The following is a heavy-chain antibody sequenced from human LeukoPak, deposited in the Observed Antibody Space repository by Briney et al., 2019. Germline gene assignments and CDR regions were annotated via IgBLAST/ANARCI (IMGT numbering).Heavy chain of an antibody. CDR2: IGSSGGGI. D-gene: IGHD2-15*01. J-gene: IGHJ4*02. CDR3: AREGRYCSGGSCYAADYFDY. Sequence: GGSLRLSCAASGFTFSTYTMYWVRHPPGKRLEWVSIIGSSGGGIHYADSVKGRFTISRDNSKNTLYLQMNSLRAEDTAVYYCAREGRYCSGGSCYAADYFDYWGQGTLVTVSS. CDR1: GFTFSTYT. V-gene: IGHV3-23*01.